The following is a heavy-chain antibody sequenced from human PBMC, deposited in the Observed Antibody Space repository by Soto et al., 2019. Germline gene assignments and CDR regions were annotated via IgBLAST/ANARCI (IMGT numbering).Heavy chain of an antibody. CDR1: GFSLSTSGVG. Sequence: GSGPTLVNPTQTVTLTCTLSGFSLSTSGVGVGWIRQPPGKALEWLALIYWNDEKRYSPSLKSRLTITKDTSKNQVVLTMTNMDPVDTATYYCAHRRHRDYYYSGYYYLDYWGQGTLVTVSS. CDR2: IYWNDEK. D-gene: IGHD3-22*01. CDR3: AHRRHRDYYYSGYYYLDY. J-gene: IGHJ4*02. V-gene: IGHV2-5*01.